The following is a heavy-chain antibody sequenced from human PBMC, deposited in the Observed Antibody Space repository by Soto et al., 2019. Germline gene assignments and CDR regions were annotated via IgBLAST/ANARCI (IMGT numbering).Heavy chain of an antibody. CDR3: ARLKEDTAMVGLDY. Sequence: SETLSLTCTVSGGSISSGDYYWSWIRQPPGKGLEWIGYIYYSGSTYYNPSLKSRVTISVDTSKNQFSLKLSSVTAADTAVYYCARLKEDTAMVGLDYWGQGTLVTVSS. V-gene: IGHV4-30-4*01. CDR1: GGSISSGDYY. D-gene: IGHD5-18*01. J-gene: IGHJ4*02. CDR2: IYYSGST.